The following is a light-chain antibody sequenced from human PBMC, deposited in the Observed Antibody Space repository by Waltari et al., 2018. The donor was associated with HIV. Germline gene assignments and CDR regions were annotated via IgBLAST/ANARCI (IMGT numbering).Light chain of an antibody. J-gene: IGLJ3*02. V-gene: IGLV7-43*01. CDR3: LHYAGGAWA. Sequence: TVSPGGTVTLTCASSTGTVTIANYPTWFQQKPGQAPTALIYNTHSRHSWTPARFSGSLLGDKAALTLSHVQPEDEAEYYCLHYAGGAWAFGGGTKLTVL. CDR1: TGTVTIANY. CDR2: NTH.